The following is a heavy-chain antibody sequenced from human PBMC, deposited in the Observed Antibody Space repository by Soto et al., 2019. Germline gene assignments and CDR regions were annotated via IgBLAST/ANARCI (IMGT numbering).Heavy chain of an antibody. V-gene: IGHV3-30*18. D-gene: IGHD3-22*01. CDR1: GFTFSSYG. CDR2: ISYDGSNK. CDR3: AKTGDYYDSSGYYYVRVGYFDY. J-gene: IGHJ4*02. Sequence: ESGGGVVQPGRSLRLSCAASGFTFSSYGMHWVRQAPGKGLEWVAVISYDGSNKYYADSVKGRFTISRDNSKNTLYLQMNSLRAEDTAVYYCAKTGDYYDSSGYYYVRVGYFDYWGQGTLVTVSS.